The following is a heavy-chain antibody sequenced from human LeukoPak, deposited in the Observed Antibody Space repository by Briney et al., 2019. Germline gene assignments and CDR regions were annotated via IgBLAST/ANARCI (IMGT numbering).Heavy chain of an antibody. D-gene: IGHD3-3*01. V-gene: IGHV4-31*03. CDR3: ARMADYDFWSGYYRKIGRYFDY. J-gene: IGHJ4*02. Sequence: PSETLSLTCTVSGGSISSGGYYWSWIRQHPGKGLEWIGYIYYSGSTYYNPSLKSRVTISVDTSKNQFSLKLSSVTAEDTAVYYCARMADYDFWSGYYRKIGRYFDYWGQGTLVTVSS. CDR2: IYYSGST. CDR1: GGSISSGGYY.